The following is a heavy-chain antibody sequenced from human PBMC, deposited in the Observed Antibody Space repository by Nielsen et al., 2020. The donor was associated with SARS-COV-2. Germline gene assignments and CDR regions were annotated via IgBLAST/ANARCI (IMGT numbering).Heavy chain of an antibody. CDR1: GGTFSNYG. D-gene: IGHD2/OR15-2a*01. J-gene: IGHJ4*02. CDR3: ARDWGYETTDYYYSY. V-gene: IGHV1-69*13. Sequence: SVKVSCKASGGTFSNYGISWVRHAPGQGLEWMGGITPIFATANYAQKFQGRVTITADESTNTAYMEMRSLRSEDTAVYYCARDWGYETTDYYYSYWGQGTLVTVSS. CDR2: ITPIFATA.